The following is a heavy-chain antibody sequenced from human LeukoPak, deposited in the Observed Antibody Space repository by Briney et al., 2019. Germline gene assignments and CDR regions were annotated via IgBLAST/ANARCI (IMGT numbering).Heavy chain of an antibody. D-gene: IGHD4-17*01. Sequence: SETLSLTCTVSGDSISSYYWSWIRQPPGKGLEWIGYIHYTGSTNYNPSLRSRVTISVDTSKNQFSLKLRSVTAADTAVYYCARDDKYGDYQDWYFDLWGRGTQVTVSS. CDR1: GDSISSYY. J-gene: IGHJ2*01. CDR3: ARDDKYGDYQDWYFDL. CDR2: IHYTGST. V-gene: IGHV4-59*01.